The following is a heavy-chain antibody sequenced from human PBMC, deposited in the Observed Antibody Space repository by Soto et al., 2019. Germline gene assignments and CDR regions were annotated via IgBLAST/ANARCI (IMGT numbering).Heavy chain of an antibody. CDR2: IIPILITP. V-gene: IGHV1-69*08. Sequence: QVQLVQSGAEVKKPGCSLKVSCKASGGTISTYSISWVRQAPGQGLEWTGNIIPILITPNYAQKFQGRVTITAYRAKSTAYMELSSLRSEDTAVYYCALWAAALNRYGMYVWGQGATGTVSS. J-gene: IGHJ6*02. CDR3: ALWAAALNRYGMYV. D-gene: IGHD2-2*01. CDR1: GGTISTYS.